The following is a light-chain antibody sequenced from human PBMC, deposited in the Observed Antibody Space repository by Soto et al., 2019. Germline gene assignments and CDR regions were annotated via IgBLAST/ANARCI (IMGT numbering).Light chain of an antibody. CDR3: SSYAGSNNLV. J-gene: IGLJ1*01. CDR2: EVS. CDR1: NSDVGGYNY. Sequence: QSVLTQPPSASGSPGQSVTISCTGTNSDVGGYNYVSWYQQHPGKAPKLMIYEVSKRPSGVPDRFSGSKSGNTASLTVSGLQAEDEADYYCSSYAGSNNLVFGTGTKVTVL. V-gene: IGLV2-8*01.